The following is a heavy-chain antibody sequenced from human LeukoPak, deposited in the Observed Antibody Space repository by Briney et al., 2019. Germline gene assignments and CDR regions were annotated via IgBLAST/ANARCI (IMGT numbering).Heavy chain of an antibody. Sequence: GGSLRLSCAASGFTFSSYWMSWVRQAPGKGLEWVANIKQDGSEKYYVDSVKGRFTISRDNAKNSLYLQMNSLRAEDTAVYYCARLSLYSSSWQGADYWGQGTLVTVSS. CDR3: ARLSLYSSSWQGADY. V-gene: IGHV3-7*01. D-gene: IGHD6-13*01. CDR1: GFTFSSYW. J-gene: IGHJ4*02. CDR2: IKQDGSEK.